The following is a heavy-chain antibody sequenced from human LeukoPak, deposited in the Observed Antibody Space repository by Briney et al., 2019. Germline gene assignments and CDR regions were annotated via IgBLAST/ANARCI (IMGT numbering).Heavy chain of an antibody. CDR2: ISYDGSNK. Sequence: GGSLRLSCAASGFTFSSYAMHWVRQAPGKGLEWVAVISYDGSNKYYADSVKGRFTIPRDNSKNTLYLQMNSLRAEDTAVYYCARDHLLLVGAFDIWGQGTMVTVSS. D-gene: IGHD3-16*01. CDR1: GFTFSSYA. V-gene: IGHV3-30*04. J-gene: IGHJ3*02. CDR3: ARDHLLLVGAFDI.